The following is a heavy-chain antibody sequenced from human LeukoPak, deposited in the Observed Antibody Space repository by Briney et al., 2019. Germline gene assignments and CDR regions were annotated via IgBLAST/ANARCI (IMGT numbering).Heavy chain of an antibody. CDR3: AKDRLDPRNYFDY. V-gene: IGHV3-23*01. J-gene: IGHJ4*02. Sequence: PGGSLRLSCAASGFTFSSYAMSWVRQAPGKGLEGVSAISGSGGSTYYADSVKGRFTISRDNSKNTLYLQMNSLRAEDTAVYYCAKDRLDPRNYFDYWGQGTLVTVSS. CDR2: ISGSGGST. CDR1: GFTFSSYA. D-gene: IGHD6-19*01.